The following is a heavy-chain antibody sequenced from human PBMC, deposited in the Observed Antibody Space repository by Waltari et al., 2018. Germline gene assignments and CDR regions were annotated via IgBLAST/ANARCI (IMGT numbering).Heavy chain of an antibody. V-gene: IGHV4-34*01. CDR3: ARKRSYTAYFDY. CDR2: INHSGST. D-gene: IGHD1-26*01. CDR1: GGSFSGYY. Sequence: QVQLQQWGAGLLKPSETLSLTCAVYGGSFSGYYWSWIRQPPGKGLEWIGEINHSGSTNYNPSLKSRVTISVDTSKNQFSLKLSSVTAADTAVYYCARKRSYTAYFDYWGQGTLVTVSS. J-gene: IGHJ4*02.